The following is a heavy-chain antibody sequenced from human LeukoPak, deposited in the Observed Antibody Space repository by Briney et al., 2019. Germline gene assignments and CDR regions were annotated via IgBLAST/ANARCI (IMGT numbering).Heavy chain of an antibody. CDR2: ISAYNGNT. V-gene: IGHV1-18*01. D-gene: IGHD6-13*01. CDR3: ARIAAAGTGDAFDI. Sequence: WASVTVSCKASGYTFTSYGISWVRQAPGQGLEGMGWISAYNGNTNYAQKLQGRVTMTTDTSTSTAYMELRSLRSDDTAVYYCARIAAAGTGDAFDIWGQGTMVTVSS. CDR1: GYTFTSYG. J-gene: IGHJ3*02.